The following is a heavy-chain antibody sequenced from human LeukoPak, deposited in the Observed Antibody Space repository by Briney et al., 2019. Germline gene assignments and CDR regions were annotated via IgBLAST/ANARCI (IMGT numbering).Heavy chain of an antibody. CDR2: IRYDGSNK. CDR1: GFTFSSYG. J-gene: IGHJ4*02. CDR3: AKDSGYDSYYYFDY. D-gene: IGHD5-12*01. Sequence: GGSLRLSCAASGFTFSSYGMHWVRQAPGKGLEWVAFIRYDGSNKYYADSVKGRFTISRDNSKNTLYLQMNSLRAEDTAVYYCAKDSGYDSYYYFDYWGQGTLVTVSS. V-gene: IGHV3-30*02.